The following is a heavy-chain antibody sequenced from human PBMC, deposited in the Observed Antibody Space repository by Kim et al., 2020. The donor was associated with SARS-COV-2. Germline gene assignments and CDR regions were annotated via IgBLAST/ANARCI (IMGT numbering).Heavy chain of an antibody. Sequence: SVKVSCKASGGTFSSYAISWVRQAPGQGLEWMGGIIPIFGTANYAQKFQGRVTITADESTSTAYMELSSLRSEDTAVYYCARAGRAICGSSTSCYIGNYWGQGTLVTVSS. CDR2: IIPIFGTA. CDR3: ARAGRAICGSSTSCYIGNY. V-gene: IGHV1-69*13. D-gene: IGHD2-2*02. J-gene: IGHJ4*02. CDR1: GGTFSSYA.